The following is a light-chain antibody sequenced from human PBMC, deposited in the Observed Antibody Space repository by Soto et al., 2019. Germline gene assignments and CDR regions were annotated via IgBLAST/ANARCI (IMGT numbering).Light chain of an antibody. V-gene: IGKV3-20*01. CDR2: GAS. J-gene: IGKJ1*01. Sequence: EILMTQSPATLSVSPGERATLSCRASQSVSSNVAWYQQKPGQAPRLLIHGASNRASGIPDRFSGSGSGTDFTLTISRLEPEDFAVYYCQQYGNSPQTFGQGTKVDIK. CDR3: QQYGNSPQT. CDR1: QSVSSN.